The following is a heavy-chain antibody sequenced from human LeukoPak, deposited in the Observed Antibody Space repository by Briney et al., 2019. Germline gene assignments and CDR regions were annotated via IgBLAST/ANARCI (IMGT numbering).Heavy chain of an antibody. CDR3: ARPFLDTAMAPEIDY. V-gene: IGHV5-51*01. CDR1: GYSFTSYW. CDR2: IYPGDSDT. J-gene: IGHJ4*02. Sequence: GESLKISCKGSGYSFTSYWIGWVRKMPGKGLGWMGIIYPGDSDTRYSPSFQGQVTISADKSISTAYLQWSSLKASDTAMYYCARPFLDTAMAPEIDYWGQGTLVTVSS. D-gene: IGHD5-18*01.